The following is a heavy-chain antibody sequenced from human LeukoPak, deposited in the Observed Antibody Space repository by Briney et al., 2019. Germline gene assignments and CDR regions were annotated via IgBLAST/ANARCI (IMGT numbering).Heavy chain of an antibody. V-gene: IGHV1-8*01. J-gene: IGHJ4*02. Sequence: EASVKVSCKASGYTFTSHDINWVRQASGQGLEWMGWMNPNSGNTGYAQKFQGRVTMTRSTSISTAYMELSSLRSEDTAVYYCARGPIFGSGSYFDDWGQGTLVTVSS. CDR3: ARGPIFGSGSYFDD. D-gene: IGHD3-10*01. CDR2: MNPNSGNT. CDR1: GYTFTSHD.